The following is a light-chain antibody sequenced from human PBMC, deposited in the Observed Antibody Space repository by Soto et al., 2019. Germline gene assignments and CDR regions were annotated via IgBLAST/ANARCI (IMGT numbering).Light chain of an antibody. Sequence: EIVLTQSPATLSLSPGERAALSCRASQSVSSYLAWYQQKPGQAPRLLIYDASKRAPGIPARFTGSGSGTDVTLTSSSLEPEDGAVYFWQQRSVWPSTFGGGTKVEI. CDR2: DAS. J-gene: IGKJ4*02. V-gene: IGKV3-11*01. CDR1: QSVSSY. CDR3: QQRSVWPST.